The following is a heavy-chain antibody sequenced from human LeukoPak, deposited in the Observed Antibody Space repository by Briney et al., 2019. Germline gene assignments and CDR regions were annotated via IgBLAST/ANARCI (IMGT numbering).Heavy chain of an antibody. CDR2: IYYSGST. CDR1: GGSISSYY. J-gene: IGHJ3*02. Sequence: SETLSLTCTVSGGSISSYYWSWIRQPPGKGLEWIGYIYYSGSTNYNPSLKSRVTISVDTSKNQFSLKLSSVTAADTAVYYCAGFGSYCSSTSCLHDAFDIWGQGTMVTVSS. D-gene: IGHD2-2*01. CDR3: AGFGSYCSSTSCLHDAFDI. V-gene: IGHV4-59*01.